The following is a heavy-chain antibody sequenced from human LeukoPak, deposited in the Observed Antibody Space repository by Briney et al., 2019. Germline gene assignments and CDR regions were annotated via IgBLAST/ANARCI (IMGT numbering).Heavy chain of an antibody. J-gene: IGHJ3*02. CDR2: ISGSGGST. CDR1: GFTFSSYA. V-gene: IGHV3-23*01. D-gene: IGHD2-21*01. CDR3: AKVGEESDAFDI. Sequence: GGSLRLSCAASGFTFSSYAMSRVRQAPGKGLEWVSAISGSGGSTYYADSVKGRFTISRDNSKNTLYLQMNSLRAEDTAVYYCAKVGEESDAFDIWGQGTMVTVSS.